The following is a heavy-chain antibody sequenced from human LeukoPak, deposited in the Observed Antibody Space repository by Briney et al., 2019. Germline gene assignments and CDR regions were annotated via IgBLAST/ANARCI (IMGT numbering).Heavy chain of an antibody. D-gene: IGHD2-2*01. CDR2: I. J-gene: IGHJ6*03. V-gene: IGHV3-15*01. CDR1: GFTFSNAW. CDR3: TTYGYQLPTGYYYMDV. Sequence: GGSLRLSFAASGFTFSNAWMSWVRQAPGKGLEWVGRIDYAAPVKGRFTISRDDSKNTLYLQMNSLKTEDTAVYYCTTYGYQLPTGYYYMDVWGKGTTVTVSS.